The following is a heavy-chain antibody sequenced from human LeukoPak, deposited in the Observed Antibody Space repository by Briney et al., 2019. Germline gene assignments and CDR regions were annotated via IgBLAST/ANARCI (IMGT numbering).Heavy chain of an antibody. J-gene: IGHJ3*02. CDR3: ARVTTVTPPGVFDI. Sequence: PSETLALTCTFSVGSISSYYWIWIRQPPGKGLEGIGYIYYSGSTNYNHSLKSRVTISVDTSKNEFSLKLSSVTAADTAVYYCARVTTVTPPGVFDIWGQGTMVTVSS. D-gene: IGHD4-17*01. CDR1: VGSISSYY. CDR2: IYYSGST. V-gene: IGHV4-59*01.